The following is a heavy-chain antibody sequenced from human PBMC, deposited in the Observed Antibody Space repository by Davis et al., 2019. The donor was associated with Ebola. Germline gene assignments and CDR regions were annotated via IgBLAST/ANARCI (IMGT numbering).Heavy chain of an antibody. D-gene: IGHD6-13*01. CDR3: AKDFRLAAAGDYYFDY. V-gene: IGHV3-30*18. CDR2: ISYDGSNK. J-gene: IGHJ4*02. CDR1: GFTFSSYG. Sequence: GESLKISCAASGFTFSSYGMHWVRQAPGKGLEWVAVISYDGSNKYYADSVKGLFTISRDNSKNTLYLQMNSLRAEDTAVYYCAKDFRLAAAGDYYFDYWGQGTLVTVSS.